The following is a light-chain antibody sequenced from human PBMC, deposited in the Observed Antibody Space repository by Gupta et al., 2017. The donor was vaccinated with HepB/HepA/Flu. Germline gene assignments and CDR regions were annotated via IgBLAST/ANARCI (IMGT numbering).Light chain of an antibody. J-gene: IGKJ4*01. Sequence: DIHMTQSPSSLSASIGDRVNITCRASQSINLYLNRYQQKPGQAPRLLISGASSLQSGVPSRFTGGGSGTDFTLTISSLQPADFATYFCQQSYSTLLTFGEGTKVEIK. CDR3: QQSYSTLLT. CDR2: GAS. V-gene: IGKV1-39*01. CDR1: QSINLY.